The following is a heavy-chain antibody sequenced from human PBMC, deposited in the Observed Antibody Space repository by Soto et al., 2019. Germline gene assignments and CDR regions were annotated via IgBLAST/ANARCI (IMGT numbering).Heavy chain of an antibody. CDR1: GGTFSSYA. J-gene: IGHJ6*02. Sequence: QVQLVQSGAEVKKPGSSVKVSCKASGGTFSSYAISWVRQAPGQGLEWMGGIIPIFGTANYAQKFQGRVTITADESTSTAYMELSSLRSEDTAVYYCARDPWAGPASYCYYGMDVWGQGTTVTVSS. D-gene: IGHD7-27*01. V-gene: IGHV1-69*01. CDR2: IIPIFGTA. CDR3: ARDPWAGPASYCYYGMDV.